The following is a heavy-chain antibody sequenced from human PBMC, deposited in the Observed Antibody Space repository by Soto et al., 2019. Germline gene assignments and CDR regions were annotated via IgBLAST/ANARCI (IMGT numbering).Heavy chain of an antibody. J-gene: IGHJ4*02. CDR2: LFSGSNT. CDR3: ARVLVGTTIDF. Sequence: XGSLRLSCSASGVTVSTNYMSWVRQAPGKGLEWVSVLFSGSNTYSADSLKGRFTISSDQSKNTLYLQMDSLRAEDTAVYYCARVLVGTTIDFWGPGTLVTVSS. CDR1: GVTVSTNY. D-gene: IGHD1-1*01. V-gene: IGHV3-53*01.